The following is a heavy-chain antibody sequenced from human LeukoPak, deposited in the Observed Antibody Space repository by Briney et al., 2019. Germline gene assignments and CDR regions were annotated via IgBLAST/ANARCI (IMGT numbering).Heavy chain of an antibody. CDR3: ARVRPAVYDSSGTSFDY. CDR1: GGSFSGYY. D-gene: IGHD3-22*01. CDR2: INHSGST. J-gene: IGHJ4*02. V-gene: IGHV4-34*01. Sequence: PSETLSLTCAVYGGSFSGYYWSWIRQPPGKGLEWIGEINHSGSTNYNPSLKSRVTISVDTSKNQFSLKLSSVTAADTAVYYCARVRPAVYDSSGTSFDYWGQGTLVTVSS.